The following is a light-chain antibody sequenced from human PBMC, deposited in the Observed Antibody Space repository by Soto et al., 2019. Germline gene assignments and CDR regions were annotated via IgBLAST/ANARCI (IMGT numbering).Light chain of an antibody. CDR1: QSVNNNY. Sequence: EIMLTQSPGTLALSPGERATLSCRASQSVNNNYLTWYQQKRGQAPRLLIHGASSRATGIPDRFSGSGSGTDFTLTISSLEPEDFAVYYCQQYGDSPFTFGPGTKVGIK. CDR2: GAS. CDR3: QQYGDSPFT. J-gene: IGKJ3*01. V-gene: IGKV3-20*01.